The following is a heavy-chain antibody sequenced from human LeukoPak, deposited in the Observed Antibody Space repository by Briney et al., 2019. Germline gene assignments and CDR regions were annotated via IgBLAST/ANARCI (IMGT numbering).Heavy chain of an antibody. J-gene: IGHJ4*02. V-gene: IGHV4-34*01. D-gene: IGHD1-26*01. CDR2: INHSGST. CDR1: GGSFSGYY. Sequence: SETLSLTCAVYGGSFSGYYWSWIRQPPGKGLEWIGEINHSGSTNYNPSLKSRVTISVDTSKNQFSLKLSSVTAADTAVYYCASWGGVGATTIDYWGQGTLVTVSS. CDR3: ASWGGVGATTIDY.